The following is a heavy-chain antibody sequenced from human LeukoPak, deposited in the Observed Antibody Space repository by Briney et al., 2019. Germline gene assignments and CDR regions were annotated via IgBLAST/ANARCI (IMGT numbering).Heavy chain of an antibody. J-gene: IGHJ5*02. CDR2: IYYSGST. V-gene: IGHV4-59*01. CDR1: GGSISSYY. Sequence: SETLSLTCTVSGGSISSYYWSWIRQPPGKGLEGIGYIYYSGSTNYNPSLKSRVTISVDTSKNQFSLKLSSVTPADTAVYYCARGGYYGSGNDFRFDPWGQGTLVTVSS. D-gene: IGHD3-10*01. CDR3: ARGGYYGSGNDFRFDP.